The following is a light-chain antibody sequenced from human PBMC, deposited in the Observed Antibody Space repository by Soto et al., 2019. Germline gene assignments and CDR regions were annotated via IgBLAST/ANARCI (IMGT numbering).Light chain of an antibody. V-gene: IGKV3-15*01. CDR3: QQYNKWPLFT. CDR2: GAS. Sequence: EIVMTQSPATLSVSPGERATLSCRASQSVSSNLVWYQQRPGQAPRLLIYGASTRATGIPARFSGSGSGTEFTLTISSLQSEDFAVYYCQQYNKWPLFTFGPGTRVDIK. J-gene: IGKJ3*01. CDR1: QSVSSN.